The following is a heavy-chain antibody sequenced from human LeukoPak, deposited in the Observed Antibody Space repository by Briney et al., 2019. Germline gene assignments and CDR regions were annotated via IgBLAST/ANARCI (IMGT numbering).Heavy chain of an antibody. CDR3: ARHTLYYDSSGYLSP. D-gene: IGHD3-22*01. J-gene: IGHJ5*02. CDR1: GGFIGSGGYS. Sequence: SETLSLTCAVSGGFIGSGGYSWWWVRQPAGKGLEWIGRIYTSGSTNYNPSLKSRVTISVDTSKNQFSLKLSSVTAADTAVYYCARHTLYYDSSGYLSPWGQGTLVTVSS. CDR2: IYTSGST. V-gene: IGHV4-61*02.